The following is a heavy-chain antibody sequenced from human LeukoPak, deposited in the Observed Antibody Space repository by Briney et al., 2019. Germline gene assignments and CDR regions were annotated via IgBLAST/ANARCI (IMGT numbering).Heavy chain of an antibody. CDR2: IYYSGST. V-gene: IGHV4-59*01. D-gene: IGHD2-21*02. J-gene: IGHJ4*02. CDR1: GGSISSYY. CDR3: ARFRVTALDY. Sequence: PSETLSLTCTVSGGSISSYYWSWIRQPPGKGLEWIGYIYYSGSTNYNPSLRSRVTISVDTSKNQFSLKLSSVTAADTAVYYCARFRVTALDYWGQGTLVTVSP.